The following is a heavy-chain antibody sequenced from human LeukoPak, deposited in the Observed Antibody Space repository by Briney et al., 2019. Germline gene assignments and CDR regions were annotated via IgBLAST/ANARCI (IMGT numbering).Heavy chain of an antibody. CDR1: GYTFTSYG. Sequence: ASVKVSCKASGYTFTSYGISWVRQAPGQGLEWMGWISAYNGNTNYAQKLQGRVTMTTDTSTSTAYMELRSLRSDDTAVYYCARANGVVVVPAPFDYWGQGTLVTVSS. D-gene: IGHD2-2*01. V-gene: IGHV1-18*01. CDR3: ARANGVVVVPAPFDY. CDR2: ISAYNGNT. J-gene: IGHJ4*02.